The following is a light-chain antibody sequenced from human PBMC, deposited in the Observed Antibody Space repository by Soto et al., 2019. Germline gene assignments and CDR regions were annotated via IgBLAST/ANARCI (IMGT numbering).Light chain of an antibody. Sequence: IVLTQSPATLSLSPGERGTISCKASQGINRKLAWYQHKAGQAPRLLVHDASNRATGIPARFSGSGSGTDLTLTISSLETEDFAVYYCQQRSNWPSITFGQGTRLEIK. CDR1: QGINRK. J-gene: IGKJ5*01. V-gene: IGKV3-11*01. CDR2: DAS. CDR3: QQRSNWPSIT.